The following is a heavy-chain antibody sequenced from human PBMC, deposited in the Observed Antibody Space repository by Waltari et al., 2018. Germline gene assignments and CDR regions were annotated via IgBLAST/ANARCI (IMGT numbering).Heavy chain of an antibody. V-gene: IGHV4-38-2*01. J-gene: IGHJ5*02. CDR2: IYHSGST. CDR1: GYSISSGYY. Sequence: QVQLQESGPGLVKPSETLSLTCAVSGYSISSGYYWGWIRQPPGKGLEWIGSIYHSGSTYYNPSLMSRVTISVDTSKNQFSLKLSSVTAADTAVYYCAGHSSEDWFDPWGQGTLVTVSS. D-gene: IGHD6-19*01. CDR3: AGHSSEDWFDP.